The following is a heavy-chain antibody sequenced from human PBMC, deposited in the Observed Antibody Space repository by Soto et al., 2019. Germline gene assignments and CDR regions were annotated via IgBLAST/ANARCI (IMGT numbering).Heavy chain of an antibody. Sequence: QVQLVQSGAEVKKPGASVKVSCKTSGYTFTNYDINSVRQATGQGLEWMGWTNPKSGYTGSAQKFQGRVTMTRDSSIRTAYMELHSLTSEDTAVYYCARTAGDLDYWGQGTLITVSS. D-gene: IGHD4-17*01. J-gene: IGHJ4*02. CDR1: GYTFTNYD. CDR3: ARTAGDLDY. V-gene: IGHV1-8*01. CDR2: TNPKSGYT.